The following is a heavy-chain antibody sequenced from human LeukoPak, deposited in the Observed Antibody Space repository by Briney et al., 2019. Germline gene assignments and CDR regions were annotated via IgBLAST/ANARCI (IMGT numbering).Heavy chain of an antibody. D-gene: IGHD6-19*01. CDR1: GGTFSSYA. CDR2: ISYDGSNK. J-gene: IGHJ4*02. CDR3: ARLVAVAGIDY. Sequence: SCKASGGTFSSYAMHWVRQAPGKGLEWVAVISYDGSNKYYADSVKGRFTISRDNSKNTLYLQMNSLRAEDTAVYYCARLVAVAGIDYWGQGTLVTVSS. V-gene: IGHV3-30-3*01.